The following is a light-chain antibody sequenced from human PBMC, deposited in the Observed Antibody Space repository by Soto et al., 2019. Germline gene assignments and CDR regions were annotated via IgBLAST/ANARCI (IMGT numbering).Light chain of an antibody. V-gene: IGLV2-8*01. CDR2: EVS. Sequence: QSALTQPPSVSGSPGQSVTISCTGTSSDVGGHNYVSWYQQYPGKAPKLMISEVSKRPSGVPDRFSGSKSGNTASLTVSGLQAEDEADYYCSSYAGSNNVLFGGGTKLTVL. J-gene: IGLJ2*01. CDR1: SSDVGGHNY. CDR3: SSYAGSNNVL.